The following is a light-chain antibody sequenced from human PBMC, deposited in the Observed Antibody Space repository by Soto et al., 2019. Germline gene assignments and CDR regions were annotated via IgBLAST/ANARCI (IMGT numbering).Light chain of an antibody. Sequence: SALPQPPSVSAAPGQKVTISCSGNSSNIGSNDVSWYQQLPGKAPKLLIYENSQRPSGIPDRFSGSKSGTSATLGITGLQTGDEADYYCGTWDSSLIALFGTGTKVTVL. CDR3: GTWDSSLIAL. J-gene: IGLJ1*01. V-gene: IGLV1-51*02. CDR1: SSNIGSND. CDR2: ENS.